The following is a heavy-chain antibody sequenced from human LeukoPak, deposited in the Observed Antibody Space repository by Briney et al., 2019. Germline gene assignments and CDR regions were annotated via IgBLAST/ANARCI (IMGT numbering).Heavy chain of an antibody. Sequence: SETLSLTCTVSGASISSSSYYWGWIRQPPGKGLEWIGNIYYTGSTYYKSSLKSRVTLSVDTSKNQFSLKLSSATVADTAVFYCARYNPSPRADYSFFDYWGQGTLVTVSS. CDR3: ARYNPSPRADYSFFDY. V-gene: IGHV4-39*01. D-gene: IGHD1-14*01. CDR2: IYYTGST. J-gene: IGHJ4*02. CDR1: GASISSSSYY.